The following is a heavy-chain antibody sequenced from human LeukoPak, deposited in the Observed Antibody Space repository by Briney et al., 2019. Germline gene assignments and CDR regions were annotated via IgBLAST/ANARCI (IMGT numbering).Heavy chain of an antibody. D-gene: IGHD1-26*01. CDR2: ISSSSSTI. V-gene: IGHV3-48*04. CDR1: GFTLSSYS. J-gene: IGHJ4*02. Sequence: QPGGSLRLSCAASGFTLSSYSMNWVRQAPGKGLEWVSFISSSSSTIYYADSVKGRFTISRDNAKNSLYLQMNSLRAEDTAVYYCARDRGGSYSAIDYWGQGTLVTVSS. CDR3: ARDRGGSYSAIDY.